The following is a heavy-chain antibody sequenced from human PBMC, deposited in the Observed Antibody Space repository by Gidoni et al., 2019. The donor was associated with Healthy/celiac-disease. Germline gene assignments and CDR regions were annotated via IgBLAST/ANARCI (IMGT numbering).Heavy chain of an antibody. CDR1: GFTFGDYA. D-gene: IGHD1-26*01. CDR3: TREEYEEWELLGFDY. J-gene: IGHJ4*02. Sequence: EVQLVASGGGLVKPGRSLRLSCTASGFTFGDYAMSWFRQAPGKGLAWVGFIRSKAYGGTTEYAASVKGRFTISRDDSKSIAYLQMNSLKTEDTAVYYCTREEYEEWELLGFDYWGQGTLVTVSS. CDR2: IRSKAYGGTT. V-gene: IGHV3-49*05.